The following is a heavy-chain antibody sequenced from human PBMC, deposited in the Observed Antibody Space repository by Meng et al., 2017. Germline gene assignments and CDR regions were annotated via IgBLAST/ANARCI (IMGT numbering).Heavy chain of an antibody. J-gene: IGHJ4*02. CDR1: GYIFTGYY. D-gene: IGHD5-12*01. Sequence: SGAEVNELGAPVQFSCKASGYIFTGYYMHGVRQAPGKGLEWMGWINPDSGGTNYAQKFQGRVTMTRDTSISTAYMELSRLRSDDTAVYYCAREDSGYVRDFDYWGQGTLVTVSS. V-gene: IGHV1-2*02. CDR3: AREDSGYVRDFDY. CDR2: INPDSGGT.